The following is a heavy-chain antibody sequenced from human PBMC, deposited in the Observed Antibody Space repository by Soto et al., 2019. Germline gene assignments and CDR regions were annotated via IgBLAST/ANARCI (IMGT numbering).Heavy chain of an antibody. CDR3: ARSRGGSYYGMDV. J-gene: IGHJ6*02. CDR1: AYTFSDYY. V-gene: IGHV1-2*02. CDR2: INPNSGGT. D-gene: IGHD1-26*01. Sequence: GASVKVSCKASAYTFSDYYIYWVRQAPRQGLEWMGWINPNSGGTNYAQKFQGRVTLTGDTSISTAYMELTRLSSDDTAIYYCARSRGGSYYGMDVWGQGTTVTVSS.